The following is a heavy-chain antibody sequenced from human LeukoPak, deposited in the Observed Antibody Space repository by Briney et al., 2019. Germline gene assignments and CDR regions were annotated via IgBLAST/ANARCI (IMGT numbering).Heavy chain of an antibody. D-gene: IGHD6-19*01. CDR2: ISGSGGST. J-gene: IGHJ4*02. Sequence: GGSLRLSCAASGFTFGSYAMSWVRQAPGKGLEWVSAISGSGGSTYYADSVKGRFTISRDNSKNTLYLQMNSLRAEDTAVYYCATGYSSGPFDYWGQGTLVTVSS. CDR1: GFTFGSYA. V-gene: IGHV3-23*01. CDR3: ATGYSSGPFDY.